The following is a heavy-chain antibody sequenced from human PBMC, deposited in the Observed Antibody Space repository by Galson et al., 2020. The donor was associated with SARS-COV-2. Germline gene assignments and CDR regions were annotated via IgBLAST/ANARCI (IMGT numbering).Heavy chain of an antibody. CDR2: IYYSGST. CDR3: ARDQESIAAHPFDY. J-gene: IGHJ4*02. D-gene: IGHD6-6*01. Sequence: SETLSLTCTVSGGSISSSSYYWGWIRQPPGKGLEWIGSIYYSGSTYYNQSLKSRVTISVDTSKNQFSLKLSSVTAADTAVYYCARDQESIAAHPFDYWGQGTLVTVSS. CDR1: GGSISSSSYY. V-gene: IGHV4-39*07.